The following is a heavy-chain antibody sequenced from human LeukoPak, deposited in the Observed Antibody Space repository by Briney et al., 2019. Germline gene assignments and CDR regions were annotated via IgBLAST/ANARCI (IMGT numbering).Heavy chain of an antibody. CDR2: ISAYNGNT. V-gene: IGHV1-18*01. CDR1: GYSFTSYG. J-gene: IGHJ6*03. Sequence: ASVKVSCKASGYSFTSYGISWVRQAPGQGLEWMGWISAYNGNTNYAQKLQGRVTMTTDTSTSTVYMELRSLRSDDTAVYYCARDRPYCSSTSCSEYYYYYMDVWGKGTTVTISS. CDR3: ARDRPYCSSTSCSEYYYYYMDV. D-gene: IGHD2-2*01.